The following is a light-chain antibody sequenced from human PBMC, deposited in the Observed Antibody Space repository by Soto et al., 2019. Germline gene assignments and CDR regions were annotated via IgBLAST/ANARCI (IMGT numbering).Light chain of an antibody. Sequence: EIVMTQSPATLSVSPGQRATLSCRASHSISSNLAWYQQKPGQAPRLLIYGASTRATGFPARFSGSGSGTEFTLTINSLQSEDFAVYYCQQYNNWPPWTFGQGTRVEVK. CDR1: HSISSN. V-gene: IGKV3-15*01. CDR2: GAS. J-gene: IGKJ1*01. CDR3: QQYNNWPPWT.